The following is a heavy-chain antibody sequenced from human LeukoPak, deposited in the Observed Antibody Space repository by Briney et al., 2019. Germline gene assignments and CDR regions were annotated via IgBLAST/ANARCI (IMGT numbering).Heavy chain of an antibody. CDR2: IYPGDSDT. J-gene: IGHJ5*02. Sequence: GESLKISCKGSGYSFTSYWIGWVRQMPGKGLEWMGIIYPGDSDTRYSPSFQGQVTISADKSISTAYLQWSSLKASDTAMYYCARCDYGSGPEEDWFDPWGQGTLVTVSS. CDR3: ARCDYGSGPEEDWFDP. D-gene: IGHD3-10*01. V-gene: IGHV5-51*01. CDR1: GYSFTSYW.